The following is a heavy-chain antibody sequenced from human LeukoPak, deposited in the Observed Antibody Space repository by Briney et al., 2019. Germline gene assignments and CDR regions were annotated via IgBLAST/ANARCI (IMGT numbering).Heavy chain of an antibody. CDR1: GFTVSSNY. V-gene: IGHV3-53*01. CDR3: ARSAILTGLFDY. D-gene: IGHD3-9*01. J-gene: IGHJ4*02. CDR2: IYNDGST. Sequence: GSLRLSCAASGFTVSSNYMSWIRQAPGKGLEWVSVIYNDGSTYYADSVKGRFTISRDNSKNTLYLQMNSLRAEDTAVYYCARSAILTGLFDYWGQGTLVTVSS.